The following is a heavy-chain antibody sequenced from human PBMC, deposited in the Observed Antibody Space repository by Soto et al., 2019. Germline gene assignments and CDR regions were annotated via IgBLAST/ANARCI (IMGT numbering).Heavy chain of an antibody. J-gene: IGHJ4*02. CDR1: GFTFSSYA. D-gene: IGHD5-18*01. CDR3: GIQLWERFFDY. CDR2: ISGSGGST. Sequence: EVQLLESGGGLVQPGGPLRLSCAASGFTFSSYAMSWVRQAPGKGLEWVSAISGSGGSTYYADSVKGRFTISRDNSKNTLYLQMNSLRAEDTAVYYCGIQLWERFFDYWGQGTLVTVSS. V-gene: IGHV3-23*01.